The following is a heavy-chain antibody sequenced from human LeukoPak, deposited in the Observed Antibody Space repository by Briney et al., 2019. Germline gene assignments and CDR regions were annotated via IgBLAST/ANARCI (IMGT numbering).Heavy chain of an antibody. J-gene: IGHJ5*02. V-gene: IGHV3-21*01. D-gene: IGHD1-7*01. CDR2: ISRASESI. Sequence: GGSLRLSCAASGFTFNFYSMAWVRQAPGKGLEWVSIISRASESIFYADSVKGRSTISRDNAKNSLYLQMDGLRAEDTAAYYCARGATDTTRWFDPWGQGTLVTVSS. CDR1: GFTFNFYS. CDR3: ARGATDTTRWFDP.